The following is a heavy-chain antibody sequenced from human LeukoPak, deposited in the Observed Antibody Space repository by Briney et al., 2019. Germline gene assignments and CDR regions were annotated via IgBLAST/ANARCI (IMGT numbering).Heavy chain of an antibody. Sequence: GGSLRLSCAASGFTFSSFWMSWFRQAPGKGLEWVSYISSLSGTINYADSVKGRFIISRDNAKNSMFLQMNSLRAEDTAVYYCVRDQGGAVSYWGQGTLVTVSS. CDR3: VRDQGGAVSY. D-gene: IGHD3-16*01. J-gene: IGHJ4*02. V-gene: IGHV3-48*01. CDR2: ISSLSGTI. CDR1: GFTFSSFW.